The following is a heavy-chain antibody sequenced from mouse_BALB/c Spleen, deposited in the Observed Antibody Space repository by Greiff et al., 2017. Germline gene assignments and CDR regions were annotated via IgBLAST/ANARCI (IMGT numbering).Heavy chain of an antibody. D-gene: IGHD1-1*01. Sequence: VQLQQSGPELVKPGASVKMSCKASGYTFTSYVMHWVKQKPGQGLEWIGYINPYNDGTKYNEKFKGKATLTSDKSSSTAYMELSSLTSEDSAVYYCARYGYYGSSYAMDYWGQGTSVTVSS. CDR2: INPYNDGT. J-gene: IGHJ4*01. V-gene: IGHV1-14*01. CDR1: GYTFTSYV. CDR3: ARYGYYGSSYAMDY.